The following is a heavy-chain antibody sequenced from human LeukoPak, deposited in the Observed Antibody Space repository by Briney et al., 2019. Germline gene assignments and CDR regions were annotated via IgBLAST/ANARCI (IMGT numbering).Heavy chain of an antibody. V-gene: IGHV4-59*01. CDR3: ASWRSEGYFQH. J-gene: IGHJ1*01. CDR1: GGSISSYY. Sequence: SETLSLTCTVSGGSISSYYWSWIRQPAGKGLEWIGYIYYSGSTNYNPSLKSRVTISVDTSKNQFSLKLSSVTAADTAVYYCASWRSEGYFQHWGQGTLVTVSS. CDR2: IYYSGST.